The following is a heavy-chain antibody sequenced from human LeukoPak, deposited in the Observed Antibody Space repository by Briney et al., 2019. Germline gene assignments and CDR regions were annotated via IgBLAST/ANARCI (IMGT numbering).Heavy chain of an antibody. Sequence: SETLSLTCTVSGGSISSYYWSWIRQPPGKGLEWIGYIYYSGSTNYNPSLKSRVTISVDTSKNQFSLKLNSVTAADTAVYYCAKDPRGGTSRDNWFDPWGQGTLVTVSS. CDR2: IYYSGST. CDR3: AKDPRGGTSRDNWFDP. J-gene: IGHJ5*02. D-gene: IGHD1-1*01. V-gene: IGHV4-59*01. CDR1: GGSISSYY.